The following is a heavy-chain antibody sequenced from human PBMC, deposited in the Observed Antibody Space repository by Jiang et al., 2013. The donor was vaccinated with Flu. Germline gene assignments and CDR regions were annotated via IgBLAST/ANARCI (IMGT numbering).Heavy chain of an antibody. Sequence: GAEVKKPGASVKVSCKASGYTFTNYAIHWVRQAPGQSLEWMGWINAGNGNTKYSQKFQGRVTIIRDTSASTAYMDLSSLGSEDTAVYYCARGLGYCSGGSCYPWFDPWGQGTLVTVSS. V-gene: IGHV1-3*01. CDR3: ARGLGYCSGGSCYPWFDP. CDR1: GYTFTNYA. J-gene: IGHJ5*02. CDR2: INAGNGNT. D-gene: IGHD2-15*01.